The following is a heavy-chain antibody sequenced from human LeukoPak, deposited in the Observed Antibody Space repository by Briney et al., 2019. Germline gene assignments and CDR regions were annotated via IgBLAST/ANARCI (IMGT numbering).Heavy chain of an antibody. CDR3: ARDLGLLWFGEQNWFDP. CDR1: GYTFTSYG. J-gene: IGHJ5*02. CDR2: ISAYNGNT. Sequence: ASVKVSCKASGYTFTSYGISWVRQAPGQGLEWMGWISAYNGNTNYAQKLQGRVTMTTDTSTSTAYMELRSLRSDDTAVYYCARDLGLLWFGEQNWFDPWGQGTLVTVSS. V-gene: IGHV1-18*01. D-gene: IGHD3-10*01.